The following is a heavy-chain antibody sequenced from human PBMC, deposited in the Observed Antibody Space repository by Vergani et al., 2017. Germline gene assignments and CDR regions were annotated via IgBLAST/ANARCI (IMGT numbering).Heavy chain of an antibody. J-gene: IGHJ6*02. CDR2: ISDDGSNK. Sequence: QVQLVESGGGVVQPGRSLRLSCAASGFTFSSYGMHWVRQAPGKGLEWVAVISDDGSNKYYADSVKGRFTISRDNSENTLYLQMNSLIAEDTAVYYCAKDLVLRFLEWLPLRYRLDVWGQGTTVTVSS. CDR3: AKDLVLRFLEWLPLRYRLDV. CDR1: GFTFSSYG. V-gene: IGHV3-30*18. D-gene: IGHD3-3*01.